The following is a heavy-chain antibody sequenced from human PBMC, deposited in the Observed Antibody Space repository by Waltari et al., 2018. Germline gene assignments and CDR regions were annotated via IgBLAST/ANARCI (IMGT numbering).Heavy chain of an antibody. Sequence: QVTLKESGPVLVKPTETLTLPCTVSGFSLSNARMGVSWIRQPPGKALGRLAHMFSIDEKTYSTPLKRRRTTSKDTSKSQVVLTIANMDPGDTATSYWARSGGGAAAGTYWFDPWGQGTLGTVSS. V-gene: IGHV2-26*01. D-gene: IGHD6-13*01. CDR3: ARSGGGAAAGTYWFDP. CDR1: GFSLSNARMG. J-gene: IGHJ5*02. CDR2: MFSIDEK.